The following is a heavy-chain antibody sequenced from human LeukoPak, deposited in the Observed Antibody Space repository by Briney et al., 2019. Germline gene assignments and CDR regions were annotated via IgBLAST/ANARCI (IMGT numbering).Heavy chain of an antibody. CDR2: ISSSSSYT. D-gene: IGHD2-2*01. Sequence: GGSLRLSCAASGFTFSDYYMSWIRQAPAKGLEWASYISSSSSYTNYADSVKGRFTISRDNAKNSLYLQINSLRAEDTAVYYCARDEGTYCSSTSCPYFDYWGQGTLVTVSS. CDR3: ARDEGTYCSSTSCPYFDY. V-gene: IGHV3-11*06. CDR1: GFTFSDYY. J-gene: IGHJ4*02.